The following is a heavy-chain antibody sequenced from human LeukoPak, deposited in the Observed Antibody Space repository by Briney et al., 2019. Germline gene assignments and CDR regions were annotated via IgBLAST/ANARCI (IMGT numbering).Heavy chain of an antibody. CDR2: INHSGST. CDR1: GGSFSGYY. V-gene: IGHV4-34*01. D-gene: IGHD4-17*01. CDR3: ARVHGDYFDY. J-gene: IGHJ4*02. Sequence: SETLSLTCAVYGGSFSGYYWSWIRQPPGKGLEWIGEINHSGSTNYNPSLKSRVTISVDTSKNQFSLKLSSVTAADTAVYYCARVHGDYFDYWGQGTLVTVSS.